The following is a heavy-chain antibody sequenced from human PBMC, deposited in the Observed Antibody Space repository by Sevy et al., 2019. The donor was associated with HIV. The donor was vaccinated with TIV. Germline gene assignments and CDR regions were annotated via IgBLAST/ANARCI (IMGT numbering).Heavy chain of an antibody. CDR1: GFTPSTYG. CDR3: ARDPRMYGDYLLAYFDY. CDR2: MGYDGSNK. D-gene: IGHD2-8*01. V-gene: IGHV3-33*01. J-gene: IGHJ4*02. Sequence: GGSLRLSCAASGFTPSTYGMHWVRQAPGKGLEWVAVMGYDGSNKYYADSVKGRFTISRANSKNTLFLQMDSLRAEDTAVYYCARDPRMYGDYLLAYFDYWGQGTLVTVSS.